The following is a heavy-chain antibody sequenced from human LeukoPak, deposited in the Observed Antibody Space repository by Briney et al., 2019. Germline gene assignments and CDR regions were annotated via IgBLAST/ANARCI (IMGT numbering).Heavy chain of an antibody. CDR2: IYPHDSDT. CDR3: ARMIFYDSSGFYDNYYFDS. V-gene: IGHV5-51*01. J-gene: IGHJ4*02. CDR1: GNTLSSYW. D-gene: IGHD3-22*01. Sequence: GESLKISCKASGNTLSSYWIGWVRQKPGKGLEWMGIIYPHDSDTRYGPSFQGQVTISIDKSISTAFLQWSSLKASDTAMYYCARMIFYDSSGFYDNYYFDSWGQGTLLTVSS.